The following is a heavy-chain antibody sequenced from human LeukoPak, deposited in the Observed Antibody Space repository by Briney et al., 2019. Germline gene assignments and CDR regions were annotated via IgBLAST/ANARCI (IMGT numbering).Heavy chain of an antibody. Sequence: GGSLRLSCTASGFALSGYWMHWVRQAPGKGLVWVSRSSADGSSAVYADSVKGRFTISRDNARNTLYLQMNSLRPEDTATYFCTRVVVGATGLFYSWGHGTLVTVSS. CDR3: TRVVVGATGLFYS. V-gene: IGHV3-74*01. D-gene: IGHD2-15*01. J-gene: IGHJ5*01. CDR1: GFALSGYW. CDR2: SSADGSSA.